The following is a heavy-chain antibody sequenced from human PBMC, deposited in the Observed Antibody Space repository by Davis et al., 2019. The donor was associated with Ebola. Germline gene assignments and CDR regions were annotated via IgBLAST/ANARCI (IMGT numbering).Heavy chain of an antibody. Sequence: MPGGSLRLSCTVSGGSVSNYYWSWIRQVPGKGLEWLGYRYYGGSSNHNPSLRGRVTVSVDTSRNLFSLELTSVTAADTAVYYCARDPYSSSPGYYGMDVWGQGTTVTVSS. J-gene: IGHJ6*02. V-gene: IGHV4-59*02. D-gene: IGHD6-6*01. CDR1: GGSVSNYY. CDR3: ARDPYSSSPGYYGMDV. CDR2: RYYGGSS.